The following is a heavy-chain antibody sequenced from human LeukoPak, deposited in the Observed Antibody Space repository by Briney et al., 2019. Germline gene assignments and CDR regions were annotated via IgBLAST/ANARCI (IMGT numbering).Heavy chain of an antibody. Sequence: GGSLRLSCAASGFTFSSYRMNWVRQAPGKGLEWVSSISSSSSYIYYADSVKGRFTISRDNAKNSLYPQMNSLRAEDTAVYYCAKGSVAGRQRAPQKEWFDPWGQGTLVTVSS. V-gene: IGHV3-21*01. CDR2: ISSSSSYI. CDR3: AKGSVAGRQRAPQKEWFDP. D-gene: IGHD6-6*01. CDR1: GFTFSSYR. J-gene: IGHJ5*02.